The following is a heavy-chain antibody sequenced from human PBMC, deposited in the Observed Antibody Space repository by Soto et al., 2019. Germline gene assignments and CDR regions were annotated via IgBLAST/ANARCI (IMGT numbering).Heavy chain of an antibody. Sequence: GGSLRLSCAASGFTLRSYRMNWVRQAPGKGLEWVSSISSSSSYIYYADSVKGRLTISRDNAKNSMYLQMNSLRAEDTAVYYCERNQEDSSNYYYYGMDVWGQGTTVTVSS. CDR1: GFTLRSYR. J-gene: IGHJ6*02. CDR2: ISSSSSYI. CDR3: ERNQEDSSNYYYYGMDV. V-gene: IGHV3-21*01. D-gene: IGHD3-22*01.